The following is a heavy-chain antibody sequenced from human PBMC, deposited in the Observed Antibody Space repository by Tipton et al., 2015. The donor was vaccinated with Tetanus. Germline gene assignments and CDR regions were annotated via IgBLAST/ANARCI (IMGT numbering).Heavy chain of an antibody. J-gene: IGHJ4*02. CDR2: IYYSGTT. V-gene: IGHV4-4*02. CDR1: GGPVSSSNW. Sequence: SLRLSCDVSGGPVSSSNWWSWVRQAPGKGLEWIGEIYYSGTTNYNPSLKSRVTISMNTANNHIYLNLTSVTAADTAVYYCARWRDGFNRALDSWGQGIMVTVSS. D-gene: IGHD5-24*01. CDR3: ARWRDGFNRALDS.